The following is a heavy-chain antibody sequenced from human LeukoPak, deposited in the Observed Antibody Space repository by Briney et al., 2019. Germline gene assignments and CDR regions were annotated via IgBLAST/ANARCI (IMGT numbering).Heavy chain of an antibody. CDR1: GSSISSYY. Sequence: SDTLSLTCTVSGSSISSYYWSWIRQPPGKGLDWIGYIYYSGSTNYDPSLKSRVTISVDTSKNQFSLKLSSVTAADTAVFQAADGIRYFDWFPFDYWGQGTLVTVSS. D-gene: IGHD3-9*01. J-gene: IGHJ4*02. CDR2: IYYSGST. CDR3: ADGIRYFDWFPFDY. V-gene: IGHV4-59*08.